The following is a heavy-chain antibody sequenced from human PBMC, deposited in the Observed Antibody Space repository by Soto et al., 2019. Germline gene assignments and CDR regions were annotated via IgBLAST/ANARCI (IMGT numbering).Heavy chain of an antibody. D-gene: IGHD6-6*01. CDR2: MNPNSGNT. CDR1: GYTFTSYD. Sequence: QVQLVQSGAEVKKPGASVKVSCKASGYTFTSYDINWVRQATGQGLEWMGWMNPNSGNTGYAQKFQGRVNMTRNTSISSAYMELSSLISEDTAVYYCARAARRLNNWFAPWGQGTLVTVSS. V-gene: IGHV1-8*01. CDR3: ARAARRLNNWFAP. J-gene: IGHJ5*02.